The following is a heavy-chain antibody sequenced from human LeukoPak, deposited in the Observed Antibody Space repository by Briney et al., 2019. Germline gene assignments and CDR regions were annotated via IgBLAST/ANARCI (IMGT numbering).Heavy chain of an antibody. V-gene: IGHV4-61*02. D-gene: IGHD5-24*01. J-gene: IGHJ5*02. CDR2: IHSSGST. CDR3: ARDRQAIAHGYLWWFDP. CDR1: GGSINSGSYY. Sequence: PSQTLSLTCTVSGGSINSGSYYWSWIRQPAGKGLEWIGRIHSSGSTNYNPSLKSRVTISVDTSKNQFSLELSSVTAADTAVYYCARDRQAIAHGYLWWFDPWGQGTLVTVSS.